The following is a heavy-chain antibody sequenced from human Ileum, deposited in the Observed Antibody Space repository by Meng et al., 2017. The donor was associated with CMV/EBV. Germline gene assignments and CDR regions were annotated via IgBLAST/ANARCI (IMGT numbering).Heavy chain of an antibody. CDR1: GGPINASY. D-gene: IGHD6-13*01. CDR2: VSHTGDT. Sequence: SETLSPTCTVSGGPINASYWNGLRQSPAKGLEWIGYVSHTGDTNYNPSLRTRVTISLDTSLSQFSLIVSSLTAADSAVYFCASDTGGSWYSDWGPGTLVTVSS. V-gene: IGHV4-59*01. J-gene: IGHJ4*02. CDR3: ASDTGGSWYSD.